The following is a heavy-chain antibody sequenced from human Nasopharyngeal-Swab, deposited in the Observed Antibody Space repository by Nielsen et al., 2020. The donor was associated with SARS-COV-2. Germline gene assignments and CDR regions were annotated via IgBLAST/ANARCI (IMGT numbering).Heavy chain of an antibody. V-gene: IGHV3-30*18. CDR3: AKERTVAGPQGGFDF. CDR2: LSHDRTDE. CDR1: GFIFSRHG. J-gene: IGHJ4*02. D-gene: IGHD6-19*01. Sequence: GESLKISYAASGFIFSRHGMHWVRQAPGKGLEWLAILSHDRTDEFYADSVKGRFTVSRDNSKNTLYLQMNNLRTDDTAIYYCAKERTVAGPQGGFDFWGQGTLVTVSS.